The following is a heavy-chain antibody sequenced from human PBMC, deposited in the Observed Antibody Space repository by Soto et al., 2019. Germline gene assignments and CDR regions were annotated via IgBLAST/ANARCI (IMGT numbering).Heavy chain of an antibody. CDR2: INAGNGNT. V-gene: IGHV1-3*01. Sequence: ASVKVSCKASGYTFTSYAMHWVRQAPGQRPEWMGWINAGNGNTKYSQKFQGRVTITRDTSASTAYMELSSLRSEDTAVYYCARTIFWPYFDYWGQGTLVTVSS. CDR1: GYTFTSYA. J-gene: IGHJ4*02. CDR3: ARTIFWPYFDY. D-gene: IGHD3-9*01.